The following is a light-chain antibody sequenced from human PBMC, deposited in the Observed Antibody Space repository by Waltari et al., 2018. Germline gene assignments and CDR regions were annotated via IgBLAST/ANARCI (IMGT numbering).Light chain of an antibody. CDR2: WAS. J-gene: IGKJ2*01. CDR3: QQYYSSPYT. V-gene: IGKV4-1*01. Sequence: DIVMPQSPDSLAVSLGEQATTTCTSSQSLFYRSNNKNNLAWYQQKPRQPPKLLIYWASTRESGVPDRFIGSGSGTDFTLTISNLQAEDVAVYYCQQYYSSPYTFGQGTKLEIK. CDR1: QSLFYRSNNKNN.